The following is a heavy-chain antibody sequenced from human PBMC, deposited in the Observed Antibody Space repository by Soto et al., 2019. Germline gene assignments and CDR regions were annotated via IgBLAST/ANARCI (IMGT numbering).Heavy chain of an antibody. Sequence: SLRLSCAASGFTFSSYAMSWVRQAPGKGLEWVSAISGSGGSTYYADSVKGRFTISRDNSKNTLYLQMNSLRAEDTAVYYCARAGMYYDFWSGSGDYWGQGTLVTVSS. CDR2: ISGSGGST. CDR3: ARAGMYYDFWSGSGDY. CDR1: GFTFSSYA. V-gene: IGHV3-23*01. J-gene: IGHJ4*02. D-gene: IGHD3-3*01.